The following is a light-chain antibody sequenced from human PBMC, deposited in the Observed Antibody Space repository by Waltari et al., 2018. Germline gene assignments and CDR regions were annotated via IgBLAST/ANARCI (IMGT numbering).Light chain of an antibody. V-gene: IGKV3-20*01. CDR1: QSVSSSY. Sequence: EIVLTQSPGTLSLSPGERATLSCRASQSVSSSYLAWYQQKPGQAPRLLIYGASSRATGIPERFSGSGSGTDFTLTISRLEPEDFAVYYCQQYGSSPVTFGQGTKVEIK. CDR3: QQYGSSPVT. J-gene: IGKJ1*01. CDR2: GAS.